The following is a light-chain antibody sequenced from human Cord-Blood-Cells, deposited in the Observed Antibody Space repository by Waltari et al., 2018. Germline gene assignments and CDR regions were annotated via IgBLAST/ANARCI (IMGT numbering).Light chain of an antibody. CDR3: QTWGTGIQV. J-gene: IGLJ2*01. CDR2: LNSDGSH. Sequence: HLLLTLSPPASAFPGASARPPCNPSSGHISYAIAWTQQQPEKGPRYLMKLNSDGSHSKGDGIPDRFSGSSSGAERYLTISSLQSEDEADYYCQTWGTGIQVFGGGTKLTVL. CDR1: SGHISYA. V-gene: IGLV4-69*01.